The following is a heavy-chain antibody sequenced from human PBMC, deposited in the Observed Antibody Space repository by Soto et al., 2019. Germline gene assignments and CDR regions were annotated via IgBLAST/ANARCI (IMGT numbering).Heavy chain of an antibody. V-gene: IGHV4-59*01. J-gene: IGHJ4*02. CDR2: IYYSGST. Sequence: QVQLQESGPGLVKPSETLSLTCTVSGGSISSYYWSWIRQPPGKGLEWIGYIYYSGSTNYNPSLKSRVTISVDTSKNQFSLKLSSVTDADTAVYYCARASMSIVGEGGDFDYWGQGTLVTVSS. CDR1: GGSISSYY. D-gene: IGHD1-26*01. CDR3: ARASMSIVGEGGDFDY.